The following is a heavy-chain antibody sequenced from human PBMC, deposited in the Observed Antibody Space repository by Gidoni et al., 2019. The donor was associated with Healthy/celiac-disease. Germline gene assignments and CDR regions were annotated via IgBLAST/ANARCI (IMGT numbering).Heavy chain of an antibody. J-gene: IGHJ3*02. CDR2: IYYSGST. D-gene: IGHD3-3*01. CDR3: ARMPSGGVVILCNDAFDI. Sequence: VHLHESGPGLLKPSQTLSLTCTVSGGSISSGGYYWSWIRQHPGKGLEWIGYIYYSGSTYYNPSLKSRVTISVDTSKNQFSLKLSSVTAADTAVYYCARMPSGGVVILCNDAFDIWGKGTMVTVSS. V-gene: IGHV4-31*03. CDR1: GGSISSGGYY.